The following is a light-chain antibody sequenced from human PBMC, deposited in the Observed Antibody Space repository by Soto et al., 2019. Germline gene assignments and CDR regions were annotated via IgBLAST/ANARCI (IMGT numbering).Light chain of an antibody. CDR1: SSNIGAGCE. V-gene: IGLV1-40*01. Sequence: QSVLTQPPLEPWAAGLRVTMSCTRCSSNIGAGCEVHWYQHLPGKAPKLIIYGNTNRPSGVSDRFSGSKSGTSASLAITGLQAEDEADYYCQSYDSSLSASYVFGGGTKVTVL. J-gene: IGLJ1*01. CDR2: GNT. CDR3: QSYDSSLSASYV.